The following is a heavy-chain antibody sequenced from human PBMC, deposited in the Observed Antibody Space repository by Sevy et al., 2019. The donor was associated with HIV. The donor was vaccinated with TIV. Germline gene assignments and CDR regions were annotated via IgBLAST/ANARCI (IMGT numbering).Heavy chain of an antibody. Sequence: GGSLRLSCAASGFTFSSYAMSWVRQTPGKGLEWVSAISGSDGRTYYIDSVKGRFTITRDNSKNTVDLQMSSLRADDTAFYYCVRGACIHTGCHSLADFWGHGTLVTVSS. CDR2: ISGSDGRT. J-gene: IGHJ5*01. CDR3: VRGACIHTGCHSLADF. D-gene: IGHD5-18*01. CDR1: GFTFSSYA. V-gene: IGHV3-23*01.